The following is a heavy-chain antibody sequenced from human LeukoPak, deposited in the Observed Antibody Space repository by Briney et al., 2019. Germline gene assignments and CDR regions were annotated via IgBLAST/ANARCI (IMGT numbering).Heavy chain of an antibody. CDR3: ARGGLAYYYDSSGYPHDAFDI. V-gene: IGHV1-2*02. CDR2: INPKSGGT. J-gene: IGHJ3*02. CDR1: GYTFTGYY. D-gene: IGHD3-22*01. Sequence: ASVKVSCKASGYTFTGYYMHWVRQAPGQGLEWMGWINPKSGGTNYAQKFQGRVTMTRDTSISTAYMELSRLRSDDTAVYYCARGGLAYYYDSSGYPHDAFDIWGQGTMVTVSS.